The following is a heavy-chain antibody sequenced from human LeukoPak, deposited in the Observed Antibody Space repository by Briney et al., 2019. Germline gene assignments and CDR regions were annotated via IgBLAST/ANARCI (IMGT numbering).Heavy chain of an antibody. CDR3: TRDLLSLFDH. V-gene: IGHV3-49*04. Sequence: GGSLRLSCTASGFTFGDYAMSWVRQAPGKGLEWVGFIRSKGYGGTTDYAASVKGRFSISRDDSKSIAYLQMNSLKTEDTAVYYCTRDLLSLFDHWGQGTLVTVSS. CDR1: GFTFGDYA. J-gene: IGHJ4*02. CDR2: IRSKGYGGTT. D-gene: IGHD2/OR15-2a*01.